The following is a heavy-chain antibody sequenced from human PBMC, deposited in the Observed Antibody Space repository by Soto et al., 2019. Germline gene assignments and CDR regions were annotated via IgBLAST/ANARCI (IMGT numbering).Heavy chain of an antibody. CDR2: RYYRSKWFH. CDR3: ARGNALDV. Sequence: QTLSLTCPISGDSVSSDITSWNWIRQAPSRGLKWLVRRYYRSKWFHDYAASVKSQITINPDTSKNQFSLEVTSMTPEDTAVYYCARGNALDVWGQGTVVTVSS. V-gene: IGHV6-1*01. D-gene: IGHD3-10*01. J-gene: IGHJ3*01. CDR1: GDSVSSDITS.